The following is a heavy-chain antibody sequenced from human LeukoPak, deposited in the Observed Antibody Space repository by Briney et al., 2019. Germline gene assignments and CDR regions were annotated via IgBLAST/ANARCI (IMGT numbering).Heavy chain of an antibody. D-gene: IGHD6-13*01. CDR2: ISSSGSTI. J-gene: IGHJ6*02. CDR1: GFTFSSYE. Sequence: PGGSLRLSCAASGFTFSSYEMNWVRQAPGKGLEWVSYISSSGSTIYYADSVRGRFTISRDNAKNTLYLQMNSLRAEDTAVYYCARASSSWYGYYYGMDVWGQGTTVTVSS. V-gene: IGHV3-48*03. CDR3: ARASSSWYGYYYGMDV.